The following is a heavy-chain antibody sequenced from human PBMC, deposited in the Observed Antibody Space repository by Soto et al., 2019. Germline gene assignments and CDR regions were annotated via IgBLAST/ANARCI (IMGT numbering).Heavy chain of an antibody. CDR1: GFTFSSYG. CDR2: IWYDGSNK. V-gene: IGHV3-33*01. D-gene: IGHD6-13*01. Sequence: QVQLVESGGGVVPPGRSLRLSCAASGFTFSSYGMHWVRQAPGKGLEWVAVIWYDGSNKYYADSVKGRFTISRDNSKNTLYLQMNRLRAEDTAVYYWASIQGSAACTVRWNAFDIWGQGTMVTVSS. CDR3: ASIQGSAACTVRWNAFDI. J-gene: IGHJ3*02.